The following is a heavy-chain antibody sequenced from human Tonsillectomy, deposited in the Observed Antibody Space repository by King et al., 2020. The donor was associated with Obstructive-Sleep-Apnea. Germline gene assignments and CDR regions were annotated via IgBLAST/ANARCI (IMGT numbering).Heavy chain of an antibody. CDR3: VRANSGSYFDV. D-gene: IGHD1-26*01. J-gene: IGHJ4*02. V-gene: IGHV1-46*01. CDR1: GYTFINYF. Sequence: QLVQSGAEVKKPGASVKVSCKASGYTFINYFMHWVRQAPGQGPEWMGIINPSGGSPNYAQRFQGRVTMTRDTSTSTLYMEMSSLRFEDTAVYYCVRANSGSYFDVWGQGTLVTVSS. CDR2: INPSGGSP.